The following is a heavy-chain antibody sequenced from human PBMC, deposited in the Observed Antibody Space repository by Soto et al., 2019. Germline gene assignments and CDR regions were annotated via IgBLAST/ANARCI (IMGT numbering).Heavy chain of an antibody. CDR3: ARAPNRGPYYYYYYMDV. Sequence: ASVKVSCKASGYTFTSYDINWVRQATGQGLEWMGWMNPNSGNTGYAQKFQGRVTMTRNTSISTAYMELSRLRSEDTAVYYCARAPNRGPYYYYYYMDVWGKGTTVTVSS. J-gene: IGHJ6*03. CDR2: MNPNSGNT. CDR1: GYTFTSYD. V-gene: IGHV1-8*01.